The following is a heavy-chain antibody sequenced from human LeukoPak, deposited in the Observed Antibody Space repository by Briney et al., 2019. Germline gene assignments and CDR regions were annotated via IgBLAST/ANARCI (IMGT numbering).Heavy chain of an antibody. J-gene: IGHJ2*01. CDR2: ITGSTTWT. CDR1: GFTFGNFG. V-gene: IGHV3-23*01. D-gene: IGHD3-10*02. CDR3: ARELVSSGTGYFDL. Sequence: GGSLRLSCEASGFTFGNFGMTWVRQAPGKGLQWVSGITGSTTWTYYAASVKGRFTVSRDNSQNTLHLQMNSLRADDTAVYYCARELVSSGTGYFDLWGRGTLVTLSS.